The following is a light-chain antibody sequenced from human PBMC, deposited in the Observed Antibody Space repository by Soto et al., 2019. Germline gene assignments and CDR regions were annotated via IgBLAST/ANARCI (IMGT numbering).Light chain of an antibody. V-gene: IGLV2-14*01. J-gene: IGLJ1*01. CDR2: EVG. CDR1: SSDVGGHNH. CDR3: NSYTSSSTHV. Sequence: QSVLTQPPSASGTPGQRVTISCTGSSSDVGGHNHVSWYQQHPGKAPKLIIYEVGNRPSGVSNRFSGSKSGNTASLTISGFQAEDEADYYCNSYTSSSTHVFGTGTKLTVL.